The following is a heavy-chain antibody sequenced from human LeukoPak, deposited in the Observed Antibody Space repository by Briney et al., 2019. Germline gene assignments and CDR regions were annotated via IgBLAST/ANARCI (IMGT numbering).Heavy chain of an antibody. CDR1: GYSITSGYY. D-gene: IGHD3-10*01. V-gene: IGHV4-38-2*02. CDR2: IYHSGST. Sequence: DPSETLSLTCTVSGYSITSGYYWGWIRQPPGKGLEWIGSIYHSGSTYYNPSLKSRVTISVDTSKNQFSLKLSSVTAADTAVYYCARGDYYGSGSYFPFDYWGQGTLVTVSS. CDR3: ARGDYYGSGSYFPFDY. J-gene: IGHJ4*02.